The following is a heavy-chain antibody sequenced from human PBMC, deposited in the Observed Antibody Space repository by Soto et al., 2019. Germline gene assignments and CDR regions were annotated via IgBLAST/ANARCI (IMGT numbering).Heavy chain of an antibody. CDR1: GFTFSNYA. J-gene: IGHJ4*02. CDR2: ISDGGRTT. Sequence: EVQLLESGGGLVQPGGSLRLSCAASGFTFSNYAMNWVRQAPGKGLEWVSGISDGGRTTYYADSVKGRFTISRDNSKITLYLQMNSLRAEDTAVYYCAKQESDGREFDCWDQGTLVTVSS. D-gene: IGHD2-15*01. V-gene: IGHV3-23*01. CDR3: AKQESDGREFDC.